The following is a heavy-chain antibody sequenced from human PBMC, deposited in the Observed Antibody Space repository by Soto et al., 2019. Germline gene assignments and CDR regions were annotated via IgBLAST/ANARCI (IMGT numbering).Heavy chain of an antibody. CDR2: IIPIFGTA. D-gene: IGHD4-17*01. Sequence: GASVKVSCKASGGTFSSYAISWVRQAPGQGLEWMGGIIPIFGTANYAQKFQGRVTITADKSTSTAYMELSSLRSEDTAVYYCARGKGDYGGNFQYFQHWGQGTLVTVSS. J-gene: IGHJ1*01. CDR1: GGTFSSYA. CDR3: ARGKGDYGGNFQYFQH. V-gene: IGHV1-69*06.